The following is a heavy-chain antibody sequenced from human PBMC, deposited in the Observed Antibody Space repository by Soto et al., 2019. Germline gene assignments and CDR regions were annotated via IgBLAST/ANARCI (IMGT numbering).Heavy chain of an antibody. V-gene: IGHV1-18*01. CDR1: GYTFFTYD. J-gene: IGHJ5*02. CDR2: ISTYSGDT. Sequence: QVHLVQSGVEVKTPGASVKVSCQASGYTFFTYDISWVRQAPGQGLEWMGWISTYSGDTKYAQKLQGRVTMTTDTSTTPAYLELRSLRSDDTAVYYCARHHGPTTSENWCDPWGQGTLVTVSS. D-gene: IGHD5-12*01. CDR3: ARHHGPTTSENWCDP.